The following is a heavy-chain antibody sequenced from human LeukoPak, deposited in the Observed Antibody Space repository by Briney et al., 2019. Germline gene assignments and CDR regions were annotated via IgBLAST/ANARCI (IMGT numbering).Heavy chain of an antibody. Sequence: SQTLSLTCTVSGGSISSGDYYWSWIRQPPGKGLEWIGYIYYSGSTYYNPSLKSRVTISVDTSKNQFSLKLSSVTAADTAVYYCARAYRPLIYFDYWGQGTLVTVSS. CDR1: GGSISSGDYY. CDR2: IYYSGST. V-gene: IGHV4-30-4*01. D-gene: IGHD1-26*01. CDR3: ARAYRPLIYFDY. J-gene: IGHJ4*02.